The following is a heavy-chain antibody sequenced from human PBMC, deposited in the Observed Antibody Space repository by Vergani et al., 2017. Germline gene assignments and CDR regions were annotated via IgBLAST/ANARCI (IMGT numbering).Heavy chain of an antibody. CDR1: GFTFSNYD. Sequence: QVQLVESGGGVVQPGGSLRLSCAASGFTFSNYDMHWARQAPGKWLEWVAFIRSDASNKYYGDSVKGRFTISRDNSKNTLYLQMNSLRAEDTAVYYCGGLAVFDYWGQGTLVTVSS. CDR3: GGLAVFDY. CDR2: IRSDASNK. D-gene: IGHD3-16*01. J-gene: IGHJ4*02. V-gene: IGHV3-30*02.